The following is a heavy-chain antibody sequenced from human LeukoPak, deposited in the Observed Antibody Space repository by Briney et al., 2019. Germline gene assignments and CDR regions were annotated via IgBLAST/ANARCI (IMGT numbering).Heavy chain of an antibody. CDR2: ISYDGSNK. CDR3: AKAQWGAAAGLDY. V-gene: IGHV3-30*18. D-gene: IGHD6-13*01. Sequence: GGSLRLSCAASGFTFSSYGMHWVRQAPGKGLEWVAVISYDGSNKYYADSVKGRFTISRDNSKNTLYLQMNSLRAEDTAVYYCAKAQWGAAAGLDYWGQGTLVTVSS. J-gene: IGHJ4*02. CDR1: GFTFSSYG.